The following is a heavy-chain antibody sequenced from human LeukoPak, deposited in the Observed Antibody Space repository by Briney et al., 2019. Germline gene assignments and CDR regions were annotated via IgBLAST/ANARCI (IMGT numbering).Heavy chain of an antibody. D-gene: IGHD2-2*01. Sequence: SETLSLTCTVSGGSISSGGYYWSWIRQPPGKGLEWIGEINHSGSTNYNPSLKSRVTISVDTSKNQFSLKLSSVTAADTAVYYCASIREIVPAAYDAFDIWGQGTMVTVSS. CDR3: ASIREIVPAAYDAFDI. CDR1: GGSISSGGYY. CDR2: INHSGST. V-gene: IGHV4-39*07. J-gene: IGHJ3*02.